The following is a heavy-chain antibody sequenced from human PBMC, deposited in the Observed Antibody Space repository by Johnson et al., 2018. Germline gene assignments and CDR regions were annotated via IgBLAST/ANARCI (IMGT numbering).Heavy chain of an antibody. D-gene: IGHD2-15*01. CDR2: ISYDGSNK. J-gene: IGHJ3*02. Sequence: QVQLVQSGGGVVQPGRSLRLSCAASGFTFSSYAMHWVRQAPGKGLEWVAVISYDGSNKYYADSVKGRFTISRDNSKNTLYLQMNSLRAEDTAVYYCARRYCSGGSCYSGLDAFDIWGQGTMVTVSS. CDR3: ARRYCSGGSCYSGLDAFDI. V-gene: IGHV3-30-3*01. CDR1: GFTFSSYA.